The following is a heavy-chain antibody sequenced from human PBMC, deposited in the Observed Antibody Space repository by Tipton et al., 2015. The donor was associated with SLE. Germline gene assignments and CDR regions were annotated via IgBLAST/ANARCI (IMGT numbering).Heavy chain of an antibody. V-gene: IGHV4-4*07. Sequence: GLVKPSETLSLTCTVSGGSISSYYWSWIRQPAGKGLEWIGRIYTSGSTNYNPSLKSRVTMPVDTSKNQFSLKLSSVTAADTAVYYCARLHCSRTSCLLDYWGQGTLVTVSS. CDR2: IYTSGST. CDR3: ARLHCSRTSCLLDY. J-gene: IGHJ4*02. CDR1: GGSISSYY. D-gene: IGHD2-2*01.